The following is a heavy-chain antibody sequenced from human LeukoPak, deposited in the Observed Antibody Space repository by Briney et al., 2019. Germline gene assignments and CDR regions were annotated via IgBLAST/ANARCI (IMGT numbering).Heavy chain of an antibody. D-gene: IGHD6-19*01. Sequence: SETLSLTCAVYGGSFSGYYWSWIRQPPGKGLEWIGEINHSGSTNYNPSLKSRVTISVDTSKNQFSLKLSSVTAADTAVYYCARPVAGKGYCFDYWGQGTLVTVSS. J-gene: IGHJ4*02. CDR3: ARPVAGKGYCFDY. CDR2: INHSGST. CDR1: GGSFSGYY. V-gene: IGHV4-34*01.